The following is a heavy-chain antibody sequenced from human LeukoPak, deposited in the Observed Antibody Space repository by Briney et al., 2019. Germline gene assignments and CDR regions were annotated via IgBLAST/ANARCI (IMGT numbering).Heavy chain of an antibody. D-gene: IGHD5/OR15-5a*01. J-gene: IGHJ5*02. V-gene: IGHV1-69*13. CDR1: GGTFSSYA. Sequence: SVKVSCKASGGTFSSYAISWVRQAPGQGLEWMGGIIPIFGTANYAQKFQGRVTITAGESTSTAYMELSSLRSEDTAVYYCARSTDDDGSWFDPWGQGTLVTVSS. CDR3: ARSTDDDGSWFDP. CDR2: IIPIFGTA.